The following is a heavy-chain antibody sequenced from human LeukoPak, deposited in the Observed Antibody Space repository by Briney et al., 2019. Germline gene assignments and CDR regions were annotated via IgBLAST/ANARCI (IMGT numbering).Heavy chain of an antibody. D-gene: IGHD5-24*01. J-gene: IGHJ4*02. CDR1: GDSVSSYY. Sequence: KSSETLSLTCTVSGDSVSSYYWSWIRQPPGKGLEWIGYIYHSGSTNYNPSLKSRVTISVDTSRNQFSLKLSSVTAADTAVYYCVRHSRLDGYNNFDYWGQGTLVTVSS. V-gene: IGHV4-59*08. CDR3: VRHSRLDGYNNFDY. CDR2: IYHSGST.